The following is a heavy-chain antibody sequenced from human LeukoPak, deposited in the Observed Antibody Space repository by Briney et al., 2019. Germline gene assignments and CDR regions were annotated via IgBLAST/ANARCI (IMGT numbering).Heavy chain of an antibody. CDR1: GFTFTTHW. J-gene: IGHJ4*02. Sequence: GGSLRLSCGASGFTFTTHWIHWVRQAPGKGLVWVSRIKPDGSDTNYADSVKGRFTISRDNAKNTVYLQMNSLRAEDTAVYYCAKDMTFVEYYYDSSGPLWPYFDYWGQGTLVTVSS. CDR3: AKDMTFVEYYYDSSGPLWPYFDY. CDR2: IKPDGSDT. V-gene: IGHV3-74*01. D-gene: IGHD3-22*01.